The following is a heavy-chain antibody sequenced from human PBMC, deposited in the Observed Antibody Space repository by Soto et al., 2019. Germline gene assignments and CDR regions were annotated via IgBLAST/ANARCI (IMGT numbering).Heavy chain of an antibody. V-gene: IGHV4-59*01. J-gene: IGHJ4*02. D-gene: IGHD2-15*01. CDR1: GGSISSYY. Sequence: SETLSLTCTVSGGSISSYYWSWIRRPPGKGLEWIGHIYYTGSTTYNPSLKSRVTISVDTSKNQFSLKLSSVTAADTAMCYCARAPRVVVAATSGAFDYWGQGTLVTVSS. CDR3: ARAPRVVVAATSGAFDY. CDR2: IYYTGST.